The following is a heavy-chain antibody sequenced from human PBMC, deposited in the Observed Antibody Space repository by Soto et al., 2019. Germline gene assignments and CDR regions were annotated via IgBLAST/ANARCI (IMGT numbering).Heavy chain of an antibody. CDR1: GGSFSGYY. CDR2: INHSGST. V-gene: IGHV4-34*01. Sequence: QVQLQQWGAGLLKPSETLSLTCAVYGGSFSGYYWSWIRQPPGKGLEWIGEINHSGSTNYNPSLKRRVPTAVDTSRKHVSLKLSSVAAADTAVYYCARDRIEQQLVRNYYYGMDVWGQGTTVTVSS. D-gene: IGHD6-13*01. CDR3: ARDRIEQQLVRNYYYGMDV. J-gene: IGHJ6*02.